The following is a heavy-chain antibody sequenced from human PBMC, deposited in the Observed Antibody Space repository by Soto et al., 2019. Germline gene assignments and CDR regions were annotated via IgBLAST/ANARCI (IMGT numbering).Heavy chain of an antibody. D-gene: IGHD2-15*01. CDR2: IYYSGST. J-gene: IGHJ3*02. V-gene: IGHV4-59*12. Sequence: ETLSLTCTVSGGSISSYYWSWIRQPPGKGLEWIGYIYYSGSTNYNPSLKSRVTISVDTSKNQFSLKLSSVTAADTAVYYCAREGGYCSGGSCYSAAFDIWGQGTMVTVSS. CDR3: AREGGYCSGGSCYSAAFDI. CDR1: GGSISSYY.